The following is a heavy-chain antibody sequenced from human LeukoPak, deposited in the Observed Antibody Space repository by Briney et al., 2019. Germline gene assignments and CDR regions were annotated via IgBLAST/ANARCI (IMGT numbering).Heavy chain of an antibody. V-gene: IGHV1-8*01. D-gene: IGHD3-22*01. CDR1: GYTFTRYD. CDR2: MNPNSGNT. CDR3: ARDLKYYYDSSGYSNN. J-gene: IGHJ4*02. Sequence: ASVKVSCKASGYTFTRYDINWVRQATGQGLEWMGWMNPNSGNTGYAQKFQGRVTMTRNTSISTAYMELSSLRSEDTAVYYCARDLKYYYDSSGYSNNWGQGTLVTVSS.